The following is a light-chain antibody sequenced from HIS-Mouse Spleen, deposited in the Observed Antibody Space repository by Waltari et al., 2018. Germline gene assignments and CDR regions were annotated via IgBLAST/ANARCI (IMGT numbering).Light chain of an antibody. CDR1: SSDVGSYNL. V-gene: IGLV2-23*01. CDR3: CSYAGSSTVV. J-gene: IGLJ2*01. CDR2: EGS. Sequence: QSALTQPASVSASPGQSITISCTGTSSDVGSYNLVSWYQQHPGKAPKLRIYEGSKRPSGVSNRFSGSKSGNTASLTISGLQAEDEADYYCCSYAGSSTVVFGGGTKLTVL.